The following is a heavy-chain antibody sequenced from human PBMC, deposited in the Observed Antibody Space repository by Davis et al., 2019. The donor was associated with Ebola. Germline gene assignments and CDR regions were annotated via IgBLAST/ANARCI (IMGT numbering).Heavy chain of an antibody. CDR3: ARAPLYDSSGYYYYYGMDV. D-gene: IGHD3-22*01. CDR1: GGSISSSNW. J-gene: IGHJ6*02. V-gene: IGHV4-4*02. CDR2: IYHSGST. Sequence: MPSETLSLTCAVSGGSISSSNWWSWVRQPPGKGLEWIGEIYHSGSTNYSPSLKSRVTISVDKSKNQFSLKLSSVTAADTAVYYCARAPLYDSSGYYYYYGMDVWGQGTTVTVSS.